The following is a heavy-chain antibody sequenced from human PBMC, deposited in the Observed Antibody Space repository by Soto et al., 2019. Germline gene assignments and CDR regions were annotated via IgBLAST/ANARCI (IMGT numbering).Heavy chain of an antibody. CDR3: ARERGGYCSSTSCPNYYYYMDV. Sequence: QVQLQESGPGLVKPSQTLSLTCTVSGGSISSGGYYWSWIRQHPGKGLEWIGYIYYLGSTYYNPSLKSRVTISVDTSKNQFSLKLSSVTAADTAVYYCARERGGYCSSTSCPNYYYYMDVWGKGTTVTVSS. CDR2: IYYLGST. CDR1: GGSISSGGYY. J-gene: IGHJ6*03. D-gene: IGHD2-2*01. V-gene: IGHV4-31*03.